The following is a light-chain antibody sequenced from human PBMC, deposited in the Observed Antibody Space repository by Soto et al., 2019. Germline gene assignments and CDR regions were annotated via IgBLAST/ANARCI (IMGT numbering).Light chain of an antibody. V-gene: IGLV2-14*01. CDR1: SGDIGSYNR. Sequence: QSVLTQPASVSGSPGQSITISCTGTSGDIGSYNRVSWYQQHPVKAPKLIIYEVTDRPSGVSNRFSGSKSGNTASLTISGLQAEDEAEYYCSSYTNINTRACVFGSEPKVTV. J-gene: IGLJ1*01. CDR2: EVT. CDR3: SSYTNINTRACV.